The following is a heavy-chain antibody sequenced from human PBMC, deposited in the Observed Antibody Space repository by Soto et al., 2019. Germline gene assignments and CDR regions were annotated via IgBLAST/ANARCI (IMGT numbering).Heavy chain of an antibody. CDR1: GGTFSSYA. CDR2: IIPIFGTA. D-gene: IGHD3-3*01. CDR3: ASQGGVVIRWLWFDP. J-gene: IGHJ5*02. V-gene: IGHV1-69*12. Sequence: QVQLVQSGAEVKKPGSSVKVSCKASGGTFSSYAISWVRQAPGQGLEWMGGIIPIFGTANYAQKFQGRVTITADESTSNADMGRSSLRSEDTALYYCASQGGVVIRWLWFDPWGQGTLVTVSS.